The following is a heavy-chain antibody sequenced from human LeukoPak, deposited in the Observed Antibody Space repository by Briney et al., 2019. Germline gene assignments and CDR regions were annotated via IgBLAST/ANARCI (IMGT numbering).Heavy chain of an antibody. CDR1: GFTFSSYG. J-gene: IGHJ4*02. V-gene: IGHV3-30*18. CDR3: AKTGGGDSLGDY. D-gene: IGHD2-21*02. Sequence: PGRSLRLSCAASGFTFSSYGMHWVRQAPGKGLEWVAVISYDGSNKYYADSVKGRFTISRDNSKNTLYLQMNSLRAEDTAVYYCAKTGGGDSLGDYWGQGTLVTVSS. CDR2: ISYDGSNK.